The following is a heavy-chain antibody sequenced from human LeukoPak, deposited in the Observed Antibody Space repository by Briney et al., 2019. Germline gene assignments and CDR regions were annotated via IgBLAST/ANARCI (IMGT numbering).Heavy chain of an antibody. CDR2: IYYSGST. V-gene: IGHV4-39*07. Sequence: PSETLSLTCTVSGGSISSSSYYWGWIRQPPGKGLEWIGSIYYSGSTYYNPSLKSRVTISVDTSKNQFSLKLSSVTAADTAVYYCARADRLIAAFDYWGQGTLVTVSS. J-gene: IGHJ4*02. D-gene: IGHD6-6*01. CDR1: GGSISSSSYY. CDR3: ARADRLIAAFDY.